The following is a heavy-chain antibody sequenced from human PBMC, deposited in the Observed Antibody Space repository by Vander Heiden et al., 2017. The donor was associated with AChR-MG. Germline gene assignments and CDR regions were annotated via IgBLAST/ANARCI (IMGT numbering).Heavy chain of an antibody. CDR1: GFTFRSYR. Sequence: EVQLVESGGGLVQPGGSLRLSCAASGFTFRSYRMNWVRQAPGKGLEWVSYISSSSSTKYYADSVKGRFTISRDNAKNSLYLQMNSLRAEDTAVYYCARGEVVVAATPNWFDPWGQGTLVTVSS. CDR2: ISSSSSTK. J-gene: IGHJ5*02. D-gene: IGHD2-15*01. CDR3: ARGEVVVAATPNWFDP. V-gene: IGHV3-48*01.